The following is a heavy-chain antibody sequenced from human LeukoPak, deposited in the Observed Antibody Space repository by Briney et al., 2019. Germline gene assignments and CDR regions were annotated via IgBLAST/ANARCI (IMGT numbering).Heavy chain of an antibody. J-gene: IGHJ4*02. V-gene: IGHV3-9*01. Sequence: GGSLRLSCAAAGFTFDDYAMHWVRQAPGKGLEWVSGISWNSGSIGYADSVKGRFTISRDNATNPLYLQMNSLRAEDTALYYCAKDRRSGGWYYCDYWGQGTLVTVSS. D-gene: IGHD6-19*01. CDR3: AKDRRSGGWYYCDY. CDR2: ISWNSGSI. CDR1: GFTFDDYA.